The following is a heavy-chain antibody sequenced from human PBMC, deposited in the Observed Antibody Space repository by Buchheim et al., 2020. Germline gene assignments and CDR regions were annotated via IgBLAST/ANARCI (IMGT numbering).Heavy chain of an antibody. V-gene: IGHV4-31*03. CDR2: IFYRGRT. J-gene: IGHJ4*02. CDR3: ARCGGDCYSSGLGY. CDR1: GGSISSGGYY. Sequence: QVQLQESGPGLVKPSQTLSLTCTVSGGSISSGGYYWSWIRQHPGKGLEGYGYIFYRGRTYYNPSLKSRVTISGHPSKNQFSLKLSSVTAADTAVYYCARCGGDCYSSGLGYWGQGTL. D-gene: IGHD2-21*02.